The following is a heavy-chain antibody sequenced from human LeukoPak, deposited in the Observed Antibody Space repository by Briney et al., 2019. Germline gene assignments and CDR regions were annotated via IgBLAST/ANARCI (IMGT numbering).Heavy chain of an antibody. CDR1: GFTVSSTY. Sequence: GGSLRLSCAASGFTVSSTYMSWVRQAPGKGLEWVSLIHGDGKTDYADSVKGRFTVSRDNSKNTLYLQMNSLRDEDTAVYYCARDRQQLIIYYFDYWGQGTLVTVSS. J-gene: IGHJ4*02. D-gene: IGHD6-13*01. CDR3: ARDRQQLIIYYFDY. V-gene: IGHV3-53*01. CDR2: IHGDGKT.